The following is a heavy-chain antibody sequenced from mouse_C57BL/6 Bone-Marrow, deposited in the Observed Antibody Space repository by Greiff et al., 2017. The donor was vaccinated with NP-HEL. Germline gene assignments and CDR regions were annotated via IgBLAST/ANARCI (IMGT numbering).Heavy chain of an antibody. J-gene: IGHJ2*01. Sequence: LVESGAELVRPGASVKLSCTASGFTIKDDYMHWVQQRPEQGLEWIGWIDPENGDTEYASKFKGKATITADTSSNTAYLQLSSLTSEDTAFYYCTTGLIYYDYDGFDYWGQGTTLTVSS. V-gene: IGHV14-4*01. CDR3: TTGLIYYDYDGFDY. CDR1: GFTIKDDY. D-gene: IGHD2-4*01. CDR2: IDPENGDT.